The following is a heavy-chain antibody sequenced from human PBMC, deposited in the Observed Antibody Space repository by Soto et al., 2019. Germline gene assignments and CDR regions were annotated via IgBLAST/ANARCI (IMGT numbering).Heavy chain of an antibody. CDR3: ARSYSGTYPPPYYFDY. CDR1: GFSFTKYW. J-gene: IGHJ4*02. V-gene: IGHV5-51*01. Sequence: LGESLKISCKGSGFSFTKYWIGWVRQMPGKGLEWMGMIYPGDSDTRYSPSFQGQVIISADKSINTAYLQWSSLQASDTAIYFCARSYSGTYPPPYYFDYWGQGTLVTVSS. CDR2: IYPGDSDT. D-gene: IGHD1-26*01.